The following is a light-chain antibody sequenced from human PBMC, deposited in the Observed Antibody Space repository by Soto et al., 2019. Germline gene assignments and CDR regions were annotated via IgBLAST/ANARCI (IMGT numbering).Light chain of an antibody. V-gene: IGKV1-5*01. CDR2: DVS. CDR1: QSIGDS. CDR3: QYYGSSHSNT. J-gene: IGKJ5*01. Sequence: DIQMTQSPSTLSASVGDRVTITCRASQSIGDSLAWYQQKPGKAPYLLISDVSSLERGVPSRFSGSGSGTEFTLTTNRVEPEDFAVYYCQYYGSSHSNTFGQGTRLEIK.